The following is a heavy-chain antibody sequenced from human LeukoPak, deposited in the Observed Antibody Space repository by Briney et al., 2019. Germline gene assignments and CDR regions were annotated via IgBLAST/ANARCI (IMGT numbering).Heavy chain of an antibody. CDR2: INHSGST. V-gene: IGHV4-34*01. CDR3: ARGSSGWYRY. J-gene: IGHJ4*02. D-gene: IGHD6-19*01. CDR1: GGSFSGYY. Sequence: SETLSLTCAVYGGSFSGYYWSWIRQPPGKGLEWIGEINHSGSTNYNPSLKSRVTISVDTSKNQFSLKLSSVTAADTAVHYCARGSSGWYRYWGQGTLVTVSS.